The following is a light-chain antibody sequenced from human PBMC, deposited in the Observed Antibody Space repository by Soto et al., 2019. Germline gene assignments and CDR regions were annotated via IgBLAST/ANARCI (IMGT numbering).Light chain of an antibody. V-gene: IGKV3-11*01. CDR3: RQRGSWPPT. J-gene: IGKJ1*01. CDR1: QSLNNH. CDR2: DSF. Sequence: EIVLTQSPATLSLSPGERATLSCRASQSLNNHLAWYQQKPGQAPSLLIYDSFNRAIGIPVRFSGSGSGADVTLTISSREYEDFAVYYCRQRGSWPPTFGQGTNGEI.